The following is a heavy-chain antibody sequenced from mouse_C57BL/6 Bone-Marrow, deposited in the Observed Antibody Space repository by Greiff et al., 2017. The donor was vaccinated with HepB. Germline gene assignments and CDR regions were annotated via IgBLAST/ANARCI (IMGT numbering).Heavy chain of an antibody. CDR3: ARDDYGSSDRFDD. CDR2: IHPNSGST. D-gene: IGHD1-1*01. Sequence: QVQLQQSGAELVKPGASVKLSCKASGYTFTSYWMLWVKQRPGQGLEWIGMIHPNSGSTNYNEKFKSKATLTVDKSSSTAYMQLSSLTSEDSAVYYCARDDYGSSDRFDDWGQGTTLTVSS. J-gene: IGHJ2*01. CDR1: GYTFTSYW. V-gene: IGHV1-64*01.